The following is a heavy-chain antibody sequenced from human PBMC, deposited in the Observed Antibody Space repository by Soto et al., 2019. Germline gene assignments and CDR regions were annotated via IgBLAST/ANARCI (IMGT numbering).Heavy chain of an antibody. J-gene: IGHJ4*02. CDR1: GFPFSSYA. CDR2: ISGSGGST. V-gene: IGHV3-23*01. CDR3: AKHPSIHLYCSGGSCYSGVAY. D-gene: IGHD2-15*01. Sequence: PGGSLRLSCAASGFPFSSYAMSWVRQAPGKGLEWVSAISGSGGSTYYADSVKGRFTISRDNSKNTLYLQMNSLRAEDTAVYYCAKHPSIHLYCSGGSCYSGVAYWGQGTLVTVSS.